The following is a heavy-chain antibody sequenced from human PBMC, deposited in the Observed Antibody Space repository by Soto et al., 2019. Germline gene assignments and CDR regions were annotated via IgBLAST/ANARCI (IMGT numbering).Heavy chain of an antibody. CDR2: IIPIFGTA. CDR3: ARFTYYYDTSGHGMWFDP. D-gene: IGHD3-22*01. J-gene: IGHJ5*02. Sequence: ASVKVSCKASVGTFSSYAISWVRQAPGQGLEWMGGIIPIFGTANYAQKFQGRVTITADESTSTAYMELSSVTAADTAVYYCARFTYYYDTSGHGMWFDPWGQGTLVTVSS. CDR1: VGTFSSYA. V-gene: IGHV1-69*13.